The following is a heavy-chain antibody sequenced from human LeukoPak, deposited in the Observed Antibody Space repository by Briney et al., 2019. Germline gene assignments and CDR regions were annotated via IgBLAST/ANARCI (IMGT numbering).Heavy chain of an antibody. V-gene: IGHV3-15*01. CDR1: GFSFSNAW. J-gene: IGHJ6*03. CDR2: VKSKTDGGTT. CDR3: TTEGYCTTSSCYPPYYYMDV. D-gene: IGHD2-15*01. Sequence: GGSLRLSCAASGFSFSNAWITWVRQAPGKGLEWVGRVKSKTDGGTTDYAAPVKGRFTISRDDSKNTLFLQMDSLKTEDTALYFCTTEGYCTTSSCYPPYYYMDVWGKGTTVTVSS.